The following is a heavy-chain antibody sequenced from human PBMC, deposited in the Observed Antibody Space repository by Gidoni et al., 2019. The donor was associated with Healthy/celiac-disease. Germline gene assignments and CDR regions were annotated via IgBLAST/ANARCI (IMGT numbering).Heavy chain of an antibody. CDR3: TSSITIFGVANDAFDI. J-gene: IGHJ3*02. V-gene: IGHV3-15*01. CDR2: IKSKTDGGTT. Sequence: EVQLVESGGGLVKPGGSLRLSCAASGFTFSNAWMSWVRQAPGKGLEWVGRIKSKTDGGTTDYAAPVKGRFTISRDDSKNTLYLQMNSLKTEDTAVYYCTSSITIFGVANDAFDIWGQGTMVTVSS. CDR1: GFTFSNAW. D-gene: IGHD3-3*01.